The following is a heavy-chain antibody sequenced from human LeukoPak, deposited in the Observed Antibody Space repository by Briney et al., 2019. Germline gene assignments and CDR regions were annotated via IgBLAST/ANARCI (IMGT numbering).Heavy chain of an antibody. CDR1: GGSFSGYY. CDR2: IFYSGDT. V-gene: IGHV4-34*12. J-gene: IGHJ4*02. D-gene: IGHD5-12*01. CDR3: ARIITSGYYFFDY. Sequence: PSETLSLTCAVYGGSFSGYYWSWIRQPPGKGLEWIGTIFYSGDTYYNPSLKSRITISVDTSKNQFSLNLSSVTAADTAVYYCARIITSGYYFFDYWGQGTLVTVSS.